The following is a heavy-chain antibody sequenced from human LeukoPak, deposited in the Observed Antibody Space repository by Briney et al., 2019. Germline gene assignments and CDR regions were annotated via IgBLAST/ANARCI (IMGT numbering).Heavy chain of an antibody. V-gene: IGHV1-2*02. CDR3: ARGPKGSSWPALIYYFDH. CDR1: GYTFTGYY. D-gene: IGHD6-13*01. CDR2: INPNSGGT. Sequence: ASVKVSCKASGYTFTGYYMHWVRQAPGQGLEWMGWINPNSGGTNYAQKFQGRVTMTRDTSISTAYMELSRLRSDDTAVYYCARGPKGSSWPALIYYFDHWGQGTLVTVSS. J-gene: IGHJ4*02.